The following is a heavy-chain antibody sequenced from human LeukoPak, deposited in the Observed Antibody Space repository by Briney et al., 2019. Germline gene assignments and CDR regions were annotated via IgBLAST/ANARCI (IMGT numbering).Heavy chain of an antibody. CDR2: VHYSGST. J-gene: IGHJ4*02. Sequence: SETLSLTCTVSGGSISNYYWRWIRQPPGKGLEWIGYVHYSGSTNYNPSLKSRATISVDTSKSQFSLKLSSVTAADTAIYYCARGYSSGWYYFDYWGQGTLVTVSS. CDR1: GGSISNYY. CDR3: ARGYSSGWYYFDY. V-gene: IGHV4-59*08. D-gene: IGHD6-13*01.